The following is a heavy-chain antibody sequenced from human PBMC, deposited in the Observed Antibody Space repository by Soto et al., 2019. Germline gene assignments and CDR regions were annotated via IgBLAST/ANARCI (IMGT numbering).Heavy chain of an antibody. CDR2: IFSSGST. V-gene: IGHV4-4*07. Sequence: PSETLSLTCPVSGGSITTFYWSWVRQPAGKGLEWIGRIFSSGSTSFNPSLESRVAMSVDTSKNHFSLNLSSVTAADMAVYYCAREGSYSAYNFAHGIQLWSFDFWGQGALVTVSS. J-gene: IGHJ4*02. D-gene: IGHD5-12*01. CDR1: GGSITTFY. CDR3: AREGSYSAYNFAHGIQLWSFDF.